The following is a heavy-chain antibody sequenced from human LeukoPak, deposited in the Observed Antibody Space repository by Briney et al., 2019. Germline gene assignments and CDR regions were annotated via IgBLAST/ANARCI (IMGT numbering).Heavy chain of an antibody. CDR3: AITDYDFWSGYRPSAATFDY. J-gene: IGHJ4*02. Sequence: ASVKVSCKASGYTFTSYDINWVRQATGQGLEWMGWMNPNSGNTGYAQKFQGRVTMTRNTSISTAYMELSSLRSEDTAVYYCAITDYDFWSGYRPSAATFDYWGQGTLVTVSS. D-gene: IGHD3-3*01. CDR1: GYTFTSYD. CDR2: MNPNSGNT. V-gene: IGHV1-8*01.